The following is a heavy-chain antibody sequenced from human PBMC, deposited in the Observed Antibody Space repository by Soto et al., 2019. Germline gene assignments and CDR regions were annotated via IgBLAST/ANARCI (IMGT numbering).Heavy chain of an antibody. V-gene: IGHV1-69*08. J-gene: IGHJ4*02. D-gene: IGHD4-17*01. Sequence: QVQLVQSGAEVRKPGSSVKVSCKASGGTFSSYSFSWVRQAPGHGLEWMGRIIPFLGIANYAQRFQGRVTITADKSTSTVYMDLSSLRSEDTAVYFCARDPSVTSPLDYWGQGTLVTVSS. CDR3: ARDPSVTSPLDY. CDR1: GGTFSSYS. CDR2: IIPFLGIA.